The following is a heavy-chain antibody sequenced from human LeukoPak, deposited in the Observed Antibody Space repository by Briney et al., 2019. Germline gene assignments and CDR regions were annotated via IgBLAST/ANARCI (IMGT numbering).Heavy chain of an antibody. V-gene: IGHV1-18*01. Sequence: ASVKVSCKASGYTFTSYGISWVRQAPGQGLEWMGWISAYNGNTNYAQKLQGRVTMTTDTSTSTAYMELRSLRSDDTAVYYCARGDLRITMLVVVQLPPDYWGQGTLVTVSS. CDR2: ISAYNGNT. J-gene: IGHJ4*02. D-gene: IGHD3-22*01. CDR3: ARGDLRITMLVVVQLPPDY. CDR1: GYTFTSYG.